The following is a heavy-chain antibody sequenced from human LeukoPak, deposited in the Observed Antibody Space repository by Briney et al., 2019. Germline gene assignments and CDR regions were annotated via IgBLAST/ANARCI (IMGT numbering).Heavy chain of an antibody. J-gene: IGHJ3*02. V-gene: IGHV7-4-1*02. D-gene: IGHD3-10*01. CDR2: INANTGNP. CDR3: ARDPGYYGSGSYSNDAFDI. Sequence: ASVKVSCKASGYTFTSYSMNWVRQAPGQGLEYMGWINANTGNPTYAQGFTGRFVFSLDTSVSTAYLQISSLKAEDTAVYYCARDPGYYGSGSYSNDAFDIWGQGTVVTVSS. CDR1: GYTFTSYS.